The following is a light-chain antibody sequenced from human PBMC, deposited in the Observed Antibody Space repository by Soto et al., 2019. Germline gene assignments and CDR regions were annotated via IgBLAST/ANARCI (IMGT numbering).Light chain of an antibody. CDR1: RTISSW. CDR3: QHYNSYSEA. J-gene: IGKJ1*01. V-gene: IGKV1-5*03. CDR2: KAS. Sequence: DIQMTQSPSTPSGSVGDRVTITCRASRTISSWLAWYQQKPGKAPKLLIYKASTLKSGVPSRFSGSGSGTEFTLTISSLQPDDFATYYCQHYNSYSEAFGQGTKV.